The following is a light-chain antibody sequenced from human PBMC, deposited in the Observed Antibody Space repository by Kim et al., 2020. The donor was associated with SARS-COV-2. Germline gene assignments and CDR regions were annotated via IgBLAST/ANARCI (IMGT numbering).Light chain of an antibody. V-gene: IGKV3-15*01. Sequence: VPPGERPTLSLRASQSVSSTFPWYPQDPAQAPTLLIYGEPPRPTDIPARFSRNGSETGFTLNLSSLQSEGFAVYFYQQYNNWPLTFGPGTKVDI. CDR1: QSVSST. J-gene: IGKJ3*01. CDR3: QQYNNWPLT. CDR2: GEP.